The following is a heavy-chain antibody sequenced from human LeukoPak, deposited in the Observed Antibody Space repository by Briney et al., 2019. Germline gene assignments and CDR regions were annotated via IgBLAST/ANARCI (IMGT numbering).Heavy chain of an antibody. CDR1: GGSISSYY. J-gene: IGHJ3*02. V-gene: IGHV4-59*01. CDR2: IYYSGST. D-gene: IGHD2-2*01. CDR3: ARGIVVVPAAHRDAFDI. Sequence: SETLSLTCTVSGGSISSYYWSWIRQPPGKGLEWIGYIYYSGSTNYNPSLKSRVTISVDTSKNLFSLKLSSVTAADTAVYYCARGIVVVPAAHRDAFDIWGQGTMVTVSS.